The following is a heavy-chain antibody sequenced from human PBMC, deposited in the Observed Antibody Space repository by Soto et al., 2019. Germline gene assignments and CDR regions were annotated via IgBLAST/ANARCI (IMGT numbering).Heavy chain of an antibody. CDR1: GFTFNDYA. D-gene: IGHD1-26*01. J-gene: IGHJ4*02. CDR3: AKARVGTTHFDY. Sequence: QVQLVESGGGVVQPGRSLRLSCSASGFTFNDYAMHWVRQAPGKGLEWVSFISYDGNYKYYADSVKGRFTISRDTSKNTLYLQMNSLRPKDTAVYFCAKARVGTTHFDYWGQGTLVTASS. V-gene: IGHV3-30*18. CDR2: ISYDGNYK.